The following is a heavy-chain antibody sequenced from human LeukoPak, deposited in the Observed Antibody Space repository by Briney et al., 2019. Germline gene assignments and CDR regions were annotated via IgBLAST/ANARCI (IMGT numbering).Heavy chain of an antibody. D-gene: IGHD6-19*01. CDR2: INPNTGGT. Sequence: GASVKVSCKASGYTFTVYYMHWVRQAPGQGLEWIGWINPNTGGTNYPQKFEGRVTMTRDTSISTAYMELTRLRSDDTAVYYCASGINYNSGWYGSFDSWGQGTLVTVSS. V-gene: IGHV1-2*02. J-gene: IGHJ4*02. CDR3: ASGINYNSGWYGSFDS. CDR1: GYTFTVYY.